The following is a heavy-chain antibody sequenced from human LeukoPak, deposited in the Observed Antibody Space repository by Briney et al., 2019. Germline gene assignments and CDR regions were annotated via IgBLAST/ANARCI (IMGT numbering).Heavy chain of an antibody. CDR1: GYTFTSYD. CDR3: ARGDFWSGYNERKPVDY. CDR2: MNPNSGNT. D-gene: IGHD3-3*01. Sequence: GASVKVSCKASGYTFTSYDINWVRQATGQGLEWMGWMNPNSGNTGYVQKFQGRVTITRNTSISTAYMELSSLRSEDTAVYYCARGDFWSGYNERKPVDYWGQGTLVTVSS. J-gene: IGHJ4*02. V-gene: IGHV1-8*03.